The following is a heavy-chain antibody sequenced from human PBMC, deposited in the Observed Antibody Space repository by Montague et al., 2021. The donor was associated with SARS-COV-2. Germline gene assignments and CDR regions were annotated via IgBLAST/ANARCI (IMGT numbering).Heavy chain of an antibody. D-gene: IGHD2-8*01. V-gene: IGHV3-23*01. J-gene: IGHJ6*02. CDR2: ISHSGDTK. Sequence: SLRLSCAASGLNFNMFPINWVRQVPGRGLEWVSSISHSGDTKYYADSVKGRFTISRDHSKNIVYLEMNGLRAEDTAVHYCAKEGLGYCTSICDGLDLWGQGTPVTVSS. CDR3: AKEGLGYCTSICDGLDL. CDR1: GLNFNMFP.